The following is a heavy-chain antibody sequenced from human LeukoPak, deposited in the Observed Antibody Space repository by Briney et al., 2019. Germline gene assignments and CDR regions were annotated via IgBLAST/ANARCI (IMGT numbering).Heavy chain of an antibody. Sequence: GSLRLSCAASGFTFSDYYMSWIRQAPGKGLEWVSHISSSSSYTNYADSVKGRFTISRDNAKNSLYLQMNSLRAEDTAVCYCARDQGYCSSTSCYEVRYFDYWGQGTLVTVSS. J-gene: IGHJ4*02. CDR2: ISSSSSYT. V-gene: IGHV3-11*06. D-gene: IGHD2-2*01. CDR1: GFTFSDYY. CDR3: ARDQGYCSSTSCYEVRYFDY.